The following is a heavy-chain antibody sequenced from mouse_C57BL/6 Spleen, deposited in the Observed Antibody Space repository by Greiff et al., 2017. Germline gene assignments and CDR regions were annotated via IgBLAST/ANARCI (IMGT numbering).Heavy chain of an antibody. Sequence: QVQLQQSGPELVKPGASVKISCKASGYAFSSSWMNWVKQRPGKGLEWIGRIYPGDGDTNYNGKFKGKATLTADKSSSTAYMQLSSLTSEDSAVYFCARDDTTVVEGDYWGQGTTLTVSS. CDR2: IYPGDGDT. CDR3: ARDDTTVVEGDY. CDR1: GYAFSSSW. V-gene: IGHV1-82*01. J-gene: IGHJ2*01. D-gene: IGHD1-1*01.